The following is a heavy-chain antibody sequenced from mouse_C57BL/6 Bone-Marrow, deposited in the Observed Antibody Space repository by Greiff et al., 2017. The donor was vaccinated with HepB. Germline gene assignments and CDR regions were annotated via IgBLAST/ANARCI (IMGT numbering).Heavy chain of an antibody. J-gene: IGHJ1*03. CDR3: ARRVTTDGYWYFDV. CDR1: GYSFTGYY. Sequence: VQLKESGPELVKPGASVKISCKASGYSFTGYYMHWVKQSHGNILDWIGYIYPYNGVSSYNQKFKGKATLTVDKSSSTAYMELRSLTSEDSAVYYCARRVTTDGYWYFDVWGTGTTVTVSS. CDR2: IYPYNGVS. V-gene: IGHV1-31*01. D-gene: IGHD2-2*01.